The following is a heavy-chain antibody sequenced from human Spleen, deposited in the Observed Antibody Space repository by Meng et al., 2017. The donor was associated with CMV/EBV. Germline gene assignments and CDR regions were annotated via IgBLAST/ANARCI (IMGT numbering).Heavy chain of an antibody. V-gene: IGHV3-21*04. J-gene: IGHJ4*02. CDR2: ISSSSSYI. Sequence: GESLKISCAASGFTFSSYSMNWVRQAPGKGLEWVSSISSSSSYIYYADSVKGRFTISRDNAKNSLYLQMNSLRGEDTAVYYCTREVSGSTYFDYWGQGALVTVSS. CDR3: TREVSGSTYFDY. CDR1: GFTFSSYS. D-gene: IGHD1-26*01.